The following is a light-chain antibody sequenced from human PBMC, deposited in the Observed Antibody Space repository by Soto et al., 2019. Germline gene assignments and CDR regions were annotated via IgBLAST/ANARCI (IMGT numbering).Light chain of an antibody. Sequence: QSVLTQPPSVSGAPGQRVTISCTGSSSNIGAGYDVHWYQQLPGTAPKVLIYGNSNRPSGVPDRFSGSKSDTSASLAITGLQAEDEADYYCQSYDTSLSADVFGTGTKLTVL. CDR1: SSNIGAGYD. CDR3: QSYDTSLSADV. J-gene: IGLJ1*01. V-gene: IGLV1-40*01. CDR2: GNS.